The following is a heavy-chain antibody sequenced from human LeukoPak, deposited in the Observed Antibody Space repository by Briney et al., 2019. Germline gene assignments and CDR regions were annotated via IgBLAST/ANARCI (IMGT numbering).Heavy chain of an antibody. D-gene: IGHD6-13*01. V-gene: IGHV3-66*01. CDR1: GFTVSSNY. J-gene: IGHJ6*02. Sequence: PGGSLRLSCAASGFTVSSNYMSWVRQAPGKGLEWVSVIYSGGSTYYADSVKGRFTISRDNSKNTLYLQMNSLRAEDTAVYYCVSAVAAYYGMDVWGQGTTVTVSS. CDR3: VSAVAAYYGMDV. CDR2: IYSGGST.